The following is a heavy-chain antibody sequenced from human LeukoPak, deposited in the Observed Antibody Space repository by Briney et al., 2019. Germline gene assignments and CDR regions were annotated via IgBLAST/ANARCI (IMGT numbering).Heavy chain of an antibody. CDR3: ARGQSIAARPGYYYYMDV. CDR2: IIPIFGTA. D-gene: IGHD6-6*01. V-gene: IGHV1-69*05. Sequence: GASVKVSCKASGGTFSSYAISWVRQAPGQGLEWMGGIIPIFGTANYAQKFQGRVTITTDESTSTAYMELSSLRSEDTAVYYRARGQSIAARPGYYYYMDVWGKGTTVTVSS. J-gene: IGHJ6*03. CDR1: GGTFSSYA.